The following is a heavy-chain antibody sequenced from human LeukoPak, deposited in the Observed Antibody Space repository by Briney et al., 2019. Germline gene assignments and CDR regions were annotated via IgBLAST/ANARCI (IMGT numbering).Heavy chain of an antibody. CDR2: IYHSGST. CDR3: ARLGASGIAAAGTRGAFDI. J-gene: IGHJ3*02. D-gene: IGHD6-13*01. V-gene: IGHV4-30-2*01. Sequence: SETLSLTCTVSGDSISSGGYYWSWIRQPPGKGLEWIGYIYHSGSTYYNPSLKSRVTISVDRSKNQFSLKLSSVTAADTAVYYCARLGASGIAAAGTRGAFDIWGQGTMVTVSS. CDR1: GDSISSGGYY.